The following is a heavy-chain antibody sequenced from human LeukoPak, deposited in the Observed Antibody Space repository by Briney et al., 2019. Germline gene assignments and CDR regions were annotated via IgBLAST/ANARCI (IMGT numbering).Heavy chain of an antibody. CDR2: ISAYNGNT. V-gene: IGHV1-18*01. D-gene: IGHD5-12*01. Sequence: ASVKVSCKASGGTFSSYGISWVRQAPGQGLEWMGWISAYNGNTNYAQKLQGRVTMTTDTSTSTAYMELRSLRSDDTAVYYCARGDENGYDYYFDYWGQGTLVTVSS. J-gene: IGHJ4*02. CDR1: GGTFSSYG. CDR3: ARGDENGYDYYFDY.